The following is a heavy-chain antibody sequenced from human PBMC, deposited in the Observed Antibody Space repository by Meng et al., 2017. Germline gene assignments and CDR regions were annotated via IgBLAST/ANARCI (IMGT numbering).Heavy chain of an antibody. CDR3: MWDKKTVSDY. CDR2: INRNADGETS. Sequence: EVHLVGFRGDVVVPGEFVRLCCSACEFYFNHYCIICVRQAPVKELEWFCRINRNADGETSHYAGTVTGRLSISRYESRSTLYLQIIGLRIYNTGVCYWMWDKKTVSDYWGQGTLVTVSS. CDR1: EFYFNHYC. D-gene: IGHD1-26*01. J-gene: IGHJ4*02. V-gene: IGHV3-15*05.